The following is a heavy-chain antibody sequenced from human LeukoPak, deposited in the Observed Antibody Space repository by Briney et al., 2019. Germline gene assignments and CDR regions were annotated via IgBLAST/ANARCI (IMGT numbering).Heavy chain of an antibody. D-gene: IGHD2-15*01. Sequence: GGSLRLSCAASGFTFSDYYMSWIRQAPGKGLEWISYISDGGTTIYYADSVKGRFTISRDNAKNSLYLQMNSLRAEDTAVYYRARVYIAEDFWGQGTLVTISS. V-gene: IGHV3-11*01. CDR3: ARVYIAEDF. CDR1: GFTFSDYY. J-gene: IGHJ4*02. CDR2: ISDGGTTI.